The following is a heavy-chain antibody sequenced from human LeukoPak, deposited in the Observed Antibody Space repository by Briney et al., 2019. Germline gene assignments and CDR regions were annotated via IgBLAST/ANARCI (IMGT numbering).Heavy chain of an antibody. J-gene: IGHJ4*02. V-gene: IGHV5-51*01. CDR3: ARFSVGGTYYPNY. Sequence: GESLKISCKGSGYIFNSYWIGWVRQMPGKGLEWMGIIYPGDSDTRYSPSFQGQVTISADKSISTAHLQWSSLKASDTAMYYCARFSVGGTYYPNYWGQGTLVTVSS. CDR2: IYPGDSDT. D-gene: IGHD1-26*01. CDR1: GYIFNSYW.